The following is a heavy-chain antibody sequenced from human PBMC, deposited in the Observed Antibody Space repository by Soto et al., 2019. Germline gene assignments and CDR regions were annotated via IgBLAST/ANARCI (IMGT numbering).Heavy chain of an antibody. CDR1: GYTFTSYA. V-gene: IGHV1-3*01. Sequence: ASVKVSCKASGYTFTSYAMHWVRQAPGQRLEWMGWINAGNGNTKYSQKFQGRVTITRDTSASTAYMELSSLRSEDTAVYYCARDLGYCSGGSCYPYNWFDPWGQGTLVTVSS. CDR2: INAGNGNT. CDR3: ARDLGYCSGGSCYPYNWFDP. D-gene: IGHD2-15*01. J-gene: IGHJ5*02.